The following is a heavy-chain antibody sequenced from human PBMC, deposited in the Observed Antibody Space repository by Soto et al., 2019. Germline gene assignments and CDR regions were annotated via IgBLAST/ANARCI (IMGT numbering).Heavy chain of an antibody. J-gene: IGHJ6*02. Sequence: ASVKVSCKASGYTFTGYYMHWVRQAPGQGLEWMGWINPNSGGTNYSQKFQGRVTMTEDTSTDTAYMELSSLRSEDTAVYYCAGATYYYYGMDVWGQGTTVTV. CDR1: GYTFTGYY. D-gene: IGHD1-26*01. V-gene: IGHV1-2*02. CDR2: INPNSGGT. CDR3: AGATYYYYGMDV.